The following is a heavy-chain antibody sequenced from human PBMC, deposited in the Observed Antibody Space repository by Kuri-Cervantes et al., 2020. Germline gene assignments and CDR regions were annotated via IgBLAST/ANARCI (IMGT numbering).Heavy chain of an antibody. CDR3: ARDSSSRGSFDY. CDR1: GGSVSSGSYY. J-gene: IGHJ4*02. Sequence: SETLSLTCTVSGGSVSSGSYYWSWIRQPAGKGLEWIGHIYTSGSTNFNPSLKSRVTISIDNFKNQFSLKLSSVTAADTAVYYCARDSSSRGSFDYWGQGTLVTVSS. CDR2: IYTSGST. V-gene: IGHV4-61*09. D-gene: IGHD6-13*01.